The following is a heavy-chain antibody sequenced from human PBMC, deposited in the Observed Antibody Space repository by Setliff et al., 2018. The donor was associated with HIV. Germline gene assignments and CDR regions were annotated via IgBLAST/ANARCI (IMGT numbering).Heavy chain of an antibody. D-gene: IGHD3-22*01. Sequence: ASVKVSCKASGYDFNIHGISWVRQAPGQGLEWMGWISAYNGYTIYAQRLQGRVTMTTDTSTSTAYMDLRSLTSDDAAVYYCARDPTRSHTTMRNDAFDIWGQGTMVTVSS. CDR3: ARDPTRSHTTMRNDAFDI. J-gene: IGHJ3*02. CDR2: ISAYNGYT. V-gene: IGHV1-18*01. CDR1: GYDFNIHG.